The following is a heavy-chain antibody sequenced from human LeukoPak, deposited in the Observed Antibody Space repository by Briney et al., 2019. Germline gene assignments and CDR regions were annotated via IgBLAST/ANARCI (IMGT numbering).Heavy chain of an antibody. Sequence: SVTVSFKASGGTFISYAISWVRQAPGQGVEWMGRIIPILGIANYAQKFQGRVTITADKSTSTAYMELSSLRSEDTAVYYCARDFPVLRYFDWLFDYFDYWGQGTLVTVSS. CDR3: ARDFPVLRYFDWLFDYFDY. CDR2: IIPILGIA. V-gene: IGHV1-69*04. CDR1: GGTFISYA. J-gene: IGHJ4*02. D-gene: IGHD3-9*01.